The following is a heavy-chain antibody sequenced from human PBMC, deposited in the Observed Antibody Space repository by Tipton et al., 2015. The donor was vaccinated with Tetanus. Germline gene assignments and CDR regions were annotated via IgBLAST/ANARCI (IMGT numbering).Heavy chain of an antibody. CDR3: AGGLVRWYEP. CDR1: GFIVSSHY. Sequence: LRLSCVASGFIVSSHYMSWVRQAPGKGLEWIGRIYTSGSTNYNPSLKSRVTMSVDTSKRQFSLKLNSVTAADTAVYSCAGGLVRWYEPWGRGTLVTVSS. CDR2: IYTSGST. V-gene: IGHV4-4*07. D-gene: IGHD3-10*01. J-gene: IGHJ5*02.